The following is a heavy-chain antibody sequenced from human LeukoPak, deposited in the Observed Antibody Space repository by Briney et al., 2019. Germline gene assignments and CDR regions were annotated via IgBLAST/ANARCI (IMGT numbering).Heavy chain of an antibody. J-gene: IGHJ4*02. V-gene: IGHV3-30*18. CDR2: VSHDGGNE. CDR1: GLTFRGPD. CDR3: AKGSINYFEY. Sequence: VRSLRLSCAASGLTFRGPDMHWVRQAPGKGLEWVAFVSHDGGNENYADSVKGRFTISRDNHKNTLFLQLNSLRAEDTAVYYCAKGSINYFEYWGRGTLVTVSS.